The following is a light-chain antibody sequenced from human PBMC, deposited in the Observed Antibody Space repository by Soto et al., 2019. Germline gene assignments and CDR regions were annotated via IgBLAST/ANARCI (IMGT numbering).Light chain of an antibody. J-gene: IGKJ1*01. Sequence: DIQMTQSPSTLSASVGDGVTITCRASQSMSNWLAWYQQRPGKAPKLLIYDASTLESGVPARFSGSGSGTEFTLNIRSLQPEDFATYYCRQYKVYSQTFGQGTKVDIK. V-gene: IGKV1-5*01. CDR1: QSMSNW. CDR2: DAS. CDR3: RQYKVYSQT.